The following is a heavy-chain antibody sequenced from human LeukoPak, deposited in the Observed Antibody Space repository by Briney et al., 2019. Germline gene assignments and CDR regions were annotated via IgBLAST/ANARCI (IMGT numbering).Heavy chain of an antibody. D-gene: IGHD6-19*01. J-gene: IGHJ4*02. CDR3: ARARYSSGWLNY. CDR2: INHSGST. V-gene: IGHV4-34*01. Sequence: SETLSLTCAVYGGSFSGDYWSWIRQPPGKGLEWIGEINHSGSTNYNPSLKSRVTISVDTSKNQFSLKLSSVTAADTAVYYCARARYSSGWLNYWGQGTLVTVSS. CDR1: GGSFSGDY.